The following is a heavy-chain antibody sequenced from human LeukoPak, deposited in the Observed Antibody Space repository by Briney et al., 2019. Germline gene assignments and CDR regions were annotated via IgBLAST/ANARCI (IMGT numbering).Heavy chain of an antibody. J-gene: IGHJ4*02. CDR3: TRDSSCYDY. CDR2: MNQDGSEK. CDR1: GFTFSSYW. Sequence: GGSLRLSCAASGFTFSSYWMSWVRQAPGKGLEWVANMNQDGSEKYYVDSVKGRFTISRDNAKNSLYLQMNSLRAEDTAVYYCTRDSSCYDYWGQGTLVTVSS. V-gene: IGHV3-7*01. D-gene: IGHD2-2*01.